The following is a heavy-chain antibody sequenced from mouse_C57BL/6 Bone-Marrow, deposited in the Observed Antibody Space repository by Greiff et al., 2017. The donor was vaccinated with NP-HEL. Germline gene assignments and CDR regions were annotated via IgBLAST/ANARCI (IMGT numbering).Heavy chain of an antibody. CDR1: CSSFPSSS. V-gene: IGHV3-8*01. J-gene: IGHJ4*01. CDR2: ISYCCLT. Sequence: EVQGVESGPGLAKPSPTLSLPFSFSCSSFPSSSCHCFRPFPGTTLEYMGYISYCCLTSSNPSLKSRISITRDTSKNQYYLQLNSVTTEDTATYYCARSPLWLRRNYYAMDYWGQGTAVTVSA. CDR3: ARSPLWLRRNYYAMDY. D-gene: IGHD2-2*01.